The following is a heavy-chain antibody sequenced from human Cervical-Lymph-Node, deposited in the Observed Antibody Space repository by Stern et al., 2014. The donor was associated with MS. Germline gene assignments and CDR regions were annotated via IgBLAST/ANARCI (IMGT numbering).Heavy chain of an antibody. CDR2: IVPNSGGA. J-gene: IGHJ6*02. CDR1: GYTFTGYY. CDR3: ARQYCSGGKCHSSAYNYNGMDV. D-gene: IGHD2-15*01. V-gene: IGHV1-2*06. Sequence: VQLVQSGAEVKKPGASVRVSCKASGYTFTGYYIHWVRRAPGQGLESMGRIVPNSGGANYAQRFQGGVNLTRDTTISTAYMELSSLRSDDTAIYYCARQYCSGGKCHSSAYNYNGMDVWGQGTTVTVSS.